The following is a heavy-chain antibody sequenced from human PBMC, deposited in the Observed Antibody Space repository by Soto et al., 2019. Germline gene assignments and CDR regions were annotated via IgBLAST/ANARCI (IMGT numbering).Heavy chain of an antibody. Sequence: SQTLSLTCAISGDSVSSNSAAWNWIRQSPSRGLEWLGRTYYRSKWYNDYAVSVKSRITINPDTSKNQFSLQLNSVTPEDTAVYYCARGNAPRSSYGSSPRGRSAYFDCWGQGTLVTVAS. V-gene: IGHV6-1*01. CDR3: ARGNAPRSSYGSSPRGRSAYFDC. CDR2: TYYRSKWYN. D-gene: IGHD6-6*01. CDR1: GDSVSSNSAA. J-gene: IGHJ4*02.